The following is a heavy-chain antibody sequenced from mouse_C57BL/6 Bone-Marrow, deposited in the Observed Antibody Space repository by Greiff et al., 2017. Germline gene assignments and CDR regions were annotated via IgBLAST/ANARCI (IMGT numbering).Heavy chain of an antibody. CDR3: ARSKNWDSWFAY. CDR2: INPGSGGT. D-gene: IGHD4-1*01. Sequence: QVQLKESGAELVRPGTSVKVSCKASGYAFTNYLIEWVKQRPGQGLEWIGVINPGSGGTNYNEKFKGKATLTADKSSSTAYMQLSSLTSEDSAVYFCARSKNWDSWFAYWGQGTLVNVSA. V-gene: IGHV1-54*01. J-gene: IGHJ3*01. CDR1: GYAFTNYL.